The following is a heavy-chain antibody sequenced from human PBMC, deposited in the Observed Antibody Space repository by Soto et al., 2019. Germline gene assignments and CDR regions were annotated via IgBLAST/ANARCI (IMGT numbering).Heavy chain of an antibody. J-gene: IGHJ4*02. D-gene: IGHD5-12*01. Sequence: QVHLVESGGGVVQPGRSLRLSCAASGFTFTSFGIHWVRQAPGKGLEWVAVISYDGIDENYADSVKGRFSISRDKSKNTVYLQMNRLRGEDTAVYYCAKDLQEMATNTPDYWGQGTLVTVSS. CDR3: AKDLQEMATNTPDY. CDR1: GFTFTSFG. CDR2: ISYDGIDE. V-gene: IGHV3-30*18.